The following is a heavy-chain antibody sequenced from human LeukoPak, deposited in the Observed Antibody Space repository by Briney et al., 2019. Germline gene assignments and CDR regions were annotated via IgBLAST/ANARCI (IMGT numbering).Heavy chain of an antibody. D-gene: IGHD4-17*01. V-gene: IGHV4-30-4*07. CDR3: ARGRLGTTVVRFDP. CDR2: IYYSGST. CDR1: GGSISSGGYS. Sequence: PSQTLSLTCAVSGGSISSGGYSWSWIRQPPGKGLEWIGYIYYSGSTYYNPSLKSRVTIPVDTSKNQFSLKLSSVTAADTAVYYCARGRLGTTVVRFDPWGQGTLVTVSS. J-gene: IGHJ5*02.